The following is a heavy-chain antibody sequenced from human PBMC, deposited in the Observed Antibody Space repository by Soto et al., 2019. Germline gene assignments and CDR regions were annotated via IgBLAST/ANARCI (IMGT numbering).Heavy chain of an antibody. Sequence: PGESLKISCKGSGYSFTSYWIGWVRQMPGKGLEWMGIIYPGDSDTRYSPSFQGQVTISADKSISTAYLQWSSLKASDTAMYYCARQRVDCSGGSCYADQTYYYYYMDVWGKGTTVTVSS. V-gene: IGHV5-51*01. CDR2: IYPGDSDT. CDR3: ARQRVDCSGGSCYADQTYYYYYMDV. CDR1: GYSFTSYW. J-gene: IGHJ6*03. D-gene: IGHD2-15*01.